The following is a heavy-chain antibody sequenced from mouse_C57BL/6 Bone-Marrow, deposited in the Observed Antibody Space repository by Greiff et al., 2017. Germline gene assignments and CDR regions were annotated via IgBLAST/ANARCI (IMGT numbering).Heavy chain of an antibody. D-gene: IGHD2-4*01. Sequence: QVQLKQSGPGLVAPSQSLSITCTVSGFSLTSYAISWVRPPPGKGLEWLGVIWTGGGTNYNSALKSRLSISKDNSKSQVFLKLNSLQTDDTARYYCARYDYDRFYAMDYWGQGTSVTVSS. CDR2: IWTGGGT. CDR1: GFSLTSYA. CDR3: ARYDYDRFYAMDY. J-gene: IGHJ4*01. V-gene: IGHV2-9-1*01.